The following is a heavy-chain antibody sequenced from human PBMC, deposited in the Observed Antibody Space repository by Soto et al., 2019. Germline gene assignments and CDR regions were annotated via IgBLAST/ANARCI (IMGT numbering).Heavy chain of an antibody. V-gene: IGHV4-59*01. Sequence: QVHLQESGPGLVKPSETLSLFCNVSGGSMSNNYWSWIRQAPGKGLEWIGYVFYTGSTNYNPSLKRRVSISVDTAKKHFSLRLNSVTAADTAVYYCARSLTVTRFDQWGQGTRVTVS. CDR3: ARSLTVTRFDQ. D-gene: IGHD4-17*01. CDR1: GGSMSNNY. CDR2: VFYTGST. J-gene: IGHJ4*02.